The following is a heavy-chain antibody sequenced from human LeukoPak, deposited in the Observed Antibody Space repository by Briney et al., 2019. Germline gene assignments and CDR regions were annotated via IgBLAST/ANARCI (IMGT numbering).Heavy chain of an antibody. CDR1: GFTFNNYA. Sequence: GGSLRLSCAASGFTFNNYAASWVRQAQGKGLEWVSAFVGGDTTYYADSVKGRFTISRDNSRNTLYLQMNTLRAEDTAVYYCAKQARYSNFWSGYLYYFDYWGQGTLVTVSS. D-gene: IGHD3-3*01. CDR3: AKQARYSNFWSGYLYYFDY. J-gene: IGHJ4*02. V-gene: IGHV3-23*01. CDR2: FVGGDTT.